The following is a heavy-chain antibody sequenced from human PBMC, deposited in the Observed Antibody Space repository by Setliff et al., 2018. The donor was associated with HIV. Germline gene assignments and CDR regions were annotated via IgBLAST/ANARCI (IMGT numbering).Heavy chain of an antibody. CDR2: IHSSGRT. CDR3: ARDHEDEVVTGTSGAFDI. CDR1: GGSISSGKYH. V-gene: IGHV4-61*02. Sequence: SETLSLTCTVSGGSISSGKYHWSWIRQPAGKGLEWIGRIHSSGRTTYNPSLKSRVTISADTSNNNFSLKLKSVTAADTAVYYCARDHEDEVVTGTSGAFDIWGQGTMVTVSS. J-gene: IGHJ3*02. D-gene: IGHD2-21*02.